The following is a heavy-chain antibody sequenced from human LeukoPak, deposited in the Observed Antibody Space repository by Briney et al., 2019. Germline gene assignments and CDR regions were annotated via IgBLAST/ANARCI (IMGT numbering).Heavy chain of an antibody. Sequence: PGGSLRLSCAASGFTFDDYGMRWVRQAPGKGLEWVANIKKDGSEKYYVDAVKGRFTISRDNAKTSLYLQMNSLRAEDTAVYYCARDLSGIAGYTYGRGIDYWGQGTLVTVSS. CDR2: IKKDGSEK. CDR3: ARDLSGIAGYTYGRGIDY. D-gene: IGHD5-18*01. CDR1: GFTFDDYG. V-gene: IGHV3-7*01. J-gene: IGHJ4*02.